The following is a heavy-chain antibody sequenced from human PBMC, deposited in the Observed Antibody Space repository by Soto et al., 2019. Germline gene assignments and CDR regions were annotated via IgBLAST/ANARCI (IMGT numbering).Heavy chain of an antibody. CDR2: IYYSGST. CDR1: GGSISSGDYY. Sequence: QVQLQESGPGLVKPSQTLSLTCTVSGGSISSGDYYWSWIRQPPGKGLEWIGYIYYSGSTYYNPSLKSRXXIXVXXSKNLFSLKLSSVTAADRAVYYCARGIQLWLLLDYWGQGTLVTVSS. J-gene: IGHJ4*02. CDR3: ARGIQLWLLLDY. D-gene: IGHD5-18*01. V-gene: IGHV4-30-4*01.